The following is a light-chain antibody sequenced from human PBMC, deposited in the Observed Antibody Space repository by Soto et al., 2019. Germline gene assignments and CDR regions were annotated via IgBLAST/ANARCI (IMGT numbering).Light chain of an antibody. CDR1: SSNIGSNT. J-gene: IGLJ2*01. CDR3: AAWDVRLRVVV. Sequence: QSVLTQPPSASGTPGQRVTISCSGSSSNIGSNTVSWYQQLPGTAPKLLIYTNNQRPSGVPDRFSGSKSGTSASLAISGLQLEDETDYYCAAWDVRLRVVVLGRRTKVTVL. CDR2: TNN. V-gene: IGLV1-44*01.